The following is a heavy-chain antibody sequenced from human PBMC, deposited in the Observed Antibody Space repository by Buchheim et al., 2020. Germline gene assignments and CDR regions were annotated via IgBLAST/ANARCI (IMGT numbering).Heavy chain of an antibody. CDR3: AKTYGDYTTAYYYYGMDA. CDR1: GFTFSSYG. Sequence: QVQLVESGGGVVQPGRSLRLSCAASGFTFSSYGIHWVRQAPGKGLEWVAIMWYDGSKKYYADSVKGRFTISRDNSKDTQYLQMNDLRAEDTAVYYCAKTYGDYTTAYYYYGMDAWGQGTT. CDR2: MWYDGSKK. V-gene: IGHV3-33*06. J-gene: IGHJ6*02. D-gene: IGHD4-17*01.